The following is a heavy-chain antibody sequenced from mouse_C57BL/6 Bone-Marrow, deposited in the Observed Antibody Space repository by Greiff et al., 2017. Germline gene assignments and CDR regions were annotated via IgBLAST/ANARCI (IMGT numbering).Heavy chain of an antibody. CDR1: GYTFTSYG. CDR3: ARLRYDYDVAY. V-gene: IGHV1-81*01. D-gene: IGHD2-4*01. Sequence: VQLQESGAELARPGASVKLSCKASGYTFTSYGISWVKQRTGQGLEWIGEIYPRSGNTYYNEKFKGKATLTADKSSSTAFMELRSLTSEASAVYFCARLRYDYDVAYWGQGPLVTVSA. CDR2: IYPRSGNT. J-gene: IGHJ3*01.